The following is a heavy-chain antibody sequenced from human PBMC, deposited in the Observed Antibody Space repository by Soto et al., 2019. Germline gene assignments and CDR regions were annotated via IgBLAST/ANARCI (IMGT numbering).Heavy chain of an antibody. V-gene: IGHV1-69*02. D-gene: IGHD3-16*01. CDR3: ARKVPVGSYKYAYGYYFDY. J-gene: IGHJ4*02. CDR2: IIPILDIA. Sequence: QVQLVQSGAEVKKPGSSVKVSCKASGGTFSSYSISWVRQAPGQGLEWMGGIIPILDIANYAQKFQGRVTITADKSTSTAYMELSSLESEDTAVYYCARKVPVGSYKYAYGYYFDYWGQGTLVTVSS. CDR1: GGTFSSYS.